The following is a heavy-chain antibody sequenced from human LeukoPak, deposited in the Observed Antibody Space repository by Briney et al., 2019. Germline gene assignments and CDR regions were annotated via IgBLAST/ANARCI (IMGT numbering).Heavy chain of an antibody. CDR1: GGSISGYY. CDR3: ARRPAAIGGRRRFDP. J-gene: IGHJ5*02. D-gene: IGHD2-2*02. V-gene: IGHV4-59*12. Sequence: PSETLSLACAVSGGSISGYYWSWIRQSPDKGLEWIGYIYYSGSTNYNPSLKSRVTISVDTSKNQFSLKLGSVTAADTAVYYCARRPAAIGGRRRFDPWGQGTLVTVSS. CDR2: IYYSGST.